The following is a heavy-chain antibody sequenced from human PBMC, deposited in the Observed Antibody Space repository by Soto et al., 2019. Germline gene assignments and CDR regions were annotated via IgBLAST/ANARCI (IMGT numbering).Heavy chain of an antibody. CDR3: ARAGQYQLLIPNGGFDI. CDR2: IIPIFGTA. Sequence: GASVKVSCNASGGTFSSYAISWVRQAPGQGLERMGGIIPIFGTANYAQKFQGRVTITADESTSTAYMELSSLRSEDTAVYYCARAGQYQLLIPNGGFDIWGQGTMVTVSS. D-gene: IGHD2-2*01. J-gene: IGHJ3*02. CDR1: GGTFSSYA. V-gene: IGHV1-69*13.